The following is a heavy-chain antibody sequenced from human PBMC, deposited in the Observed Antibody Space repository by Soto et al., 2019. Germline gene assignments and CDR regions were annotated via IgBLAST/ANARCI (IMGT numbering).Heavy chain of an antibody. CDR2: ISYDGSNK. CDR1: GFTFSSYG. V-gene: IGHV3-30*18. J-gene: IGHJ4*02. D-gene: IGHD2-15*01. Sequence: GGSLRLSCAASGFTFSSYGMHWVRQAPGKGLEWVAVISYDGSNKYYADSVKGRFTISRDNSKNTLYLQMNSLRAEDTAVYYCAKDSVTYCSGGSCYCVDYWGQGTLGTGSS. CDR3: AKDSVTYCSGGSCYCVDY.